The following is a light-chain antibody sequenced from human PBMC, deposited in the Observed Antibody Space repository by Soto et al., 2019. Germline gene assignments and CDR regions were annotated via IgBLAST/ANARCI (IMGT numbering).Light chain of an antibody. CDR3: QNSYSAPLT. J-gene: IGKJ4*01. CDR2: AAV. V-gene: IGKV1-27*01. Sequence: DIQMTQSPSSLSASVGDRVTIPCRASQGISSSLAWYQQRPGKVPKLLIYAAVTLQSGVPSRFSGSGSGTDFTLTISSLQPEDVASYYCQNSYSAPLTFGGGTKVEIK. CDR1: QGISSS.